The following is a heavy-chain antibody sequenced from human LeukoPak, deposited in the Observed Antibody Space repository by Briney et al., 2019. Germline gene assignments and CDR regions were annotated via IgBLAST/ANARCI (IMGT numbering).Heavy chain of an antibody. CDR2: ISNSGSSI. CDR1: GFSFSSYE. D-gene: IGHD6-19*01. V-gene: IGHV3-48*03. Sequence: GGSLRLSCAASGFSFSSYEMNWVRQAPGKGLEWVAYISNSGSSIYYADSVKGRFTISGDNAKNSLYLQMNSLRAEDTAIYYCAREGRIASGWHDFDYWGQGTLVTVSS. J-gene: IGHJ4*02. CDR3: AREGRIASGWHDFDY.